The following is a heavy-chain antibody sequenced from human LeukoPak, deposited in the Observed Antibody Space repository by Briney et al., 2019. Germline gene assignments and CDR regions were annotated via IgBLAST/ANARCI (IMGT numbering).Heavy chain of an antibody. CDR3: AKDQEGSSSADDY. CDR1: GFTFSRYW. CDR2: INPDGSTT. V-gene: IGHV3-74*01. J-gene: IGHJ4*02. D-gene: IGHD1-26*01. Sequence: GESLRLSCAASGFTFSRYWIHWVRQAPGKGLEWVSRINPDGSTTTYADSVKGRFTISRDNAKNTVYLQMNSLRAEDTAVYYCAKDQEGSSSADDYWGQGTLVTVSS.